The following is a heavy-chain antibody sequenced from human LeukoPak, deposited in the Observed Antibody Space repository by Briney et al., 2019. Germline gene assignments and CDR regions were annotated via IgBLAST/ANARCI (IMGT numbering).Heavy chain of an antibody. V-gene: IGHV1-18*01. CDR2: INAYNGNT. Sequence: EASVKVSCKASGYTFTSFGISWVRQAPGQGLEWMGWINAYNGNTNYAQKIQGRVTMTTDTSTSTPYMELNSLRSDDTAGYYCARDPRIVGSTPDWFDTWGQGTLVTVSS. D-gene: IGHD1-26*01. J-gene: IGHJ5*02. CDR1: GYTFTSFG. CDR3: ARDPRIVGSTPDWFDT.